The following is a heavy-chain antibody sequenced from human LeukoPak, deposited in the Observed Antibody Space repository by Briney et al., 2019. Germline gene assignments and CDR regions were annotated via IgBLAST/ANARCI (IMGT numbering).Heavy chain of an antibody. Sequence: GGSLRLSCAASGFTFSSYAMSWVRQAPGKGLEWVSAISGSGGSTYYADSVKGRFTISRDNSKNTLYLQMNSLRAEDTAVYYCAKTASGSWYSLGYFDYWGQGTLVTVSS. CDR3: AKTASGSWYSLGYFDY. J-gene: IGHJ4*02. D-gene: IGHD6-13*01. V-gene: IGHV3-23*01. CDR1: GFTFSSYA. CDR2: ISGSGGST.